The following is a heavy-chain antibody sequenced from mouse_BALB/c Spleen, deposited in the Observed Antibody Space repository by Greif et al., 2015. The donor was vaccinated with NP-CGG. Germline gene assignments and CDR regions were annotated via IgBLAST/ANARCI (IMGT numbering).Heavy chain of an antibody. CDR1: GYTFTSYN. CDR2: IYPGNGGT. Sequence: QVQLQLSGAELVKPGASVKMSCKASGYTFTSYNMHWVKQTPGQGLEWIGAIYPGNGGTSYNQKFKGKATLTADKSSSTAYMQLSSLTSEDSAVYYCARRDSLDYWGQGTTLTVSS. J-gene: IGHJ2*01. CDR3: ARRDSLDY. V-gene: IGHV1-12*01. D-gene: IGHD3-3*01.